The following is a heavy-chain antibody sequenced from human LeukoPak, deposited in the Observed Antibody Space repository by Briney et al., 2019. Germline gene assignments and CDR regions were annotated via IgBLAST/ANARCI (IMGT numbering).Heavy chain of an antibody. J-gene: IGHJ4*02. V-gene: IGHV4-34*01. D-gene: IGHD5-24*01. CDR2: INHSGST. CDR1: GGSFGGYY. CDR3: ARLAGGLQDY. Sequence: PSETLSLTCAVYGGSFGGYYWSCIRQPPGKGLEWIGEINHSGSTNYNPSLKSRVTISVDTSKNQFSLKLSSVTAADTAVYYCARLAGGLQDYWGQGTLVTVSS.